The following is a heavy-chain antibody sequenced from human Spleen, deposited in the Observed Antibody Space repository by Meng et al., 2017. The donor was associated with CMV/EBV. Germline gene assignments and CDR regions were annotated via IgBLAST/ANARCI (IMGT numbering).Heavy chain of an antibody. CDR3: ARTVGHYYYYGMDV. D-gene: IGHD3-10*01. CDR2: IDWDDDK. Sequence: SGPTLVKPTQTLTLTCTFSGFSLSTSGMRVSWIRQPPGKALEWLARIDWDDDKFYSTSLKTRLTISKDTSKNQVVLTMTNMDPVDTATYYCARTVGHYYYYGMDVWGQGTTVTVSS. V-gene: IGHV2-70D*14. CDR1: GFSLSTSGMR. J-gene: IGHJ6*02.